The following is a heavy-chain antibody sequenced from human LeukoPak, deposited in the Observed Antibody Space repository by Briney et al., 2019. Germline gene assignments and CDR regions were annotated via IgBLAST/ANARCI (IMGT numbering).Heavy chain of an antibody. CDR3: AKGAAAGKVDWFDP. D-gene: IGHD6-13*01. V-gene: IGHV3-23*01. CDR1: GFTFRNFA. CDR2: ITAYGAT. Sequence: GGSLRFSCAASGFTFRNFAMLWVRQAPGTGLQWVSTITAYGATFYADSVRGRFTIFRDTSMNTLFLQMNSLGAEDTAVYYCAKGAAAGKVDWFDPWGQGTLVTVSS. J-gene: IGHJ5*02.